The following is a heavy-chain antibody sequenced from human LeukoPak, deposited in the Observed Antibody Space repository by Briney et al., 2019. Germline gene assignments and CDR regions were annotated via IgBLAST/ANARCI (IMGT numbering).Heavy chain of an antibody. J-gene: IGHJ6*03. CDR3: ARSRLGYCSSTSCFREGYYYYMNV. Sequence: SQTLSLTCTVSGGSISSGGYYWSWIRQHPGKGLEWIGYIYYSGSTYYNPSLKSRVTISVDTSKNQSSLKLSSVTAADTAVYYCARSRLGYCSSTSCFREGYYYYMNVWGKGTTVTVSS. V-gene: IGHV4-31*03. CDR2: IYYSGST. D-gene: IGHD2-2*01. CDR1: GGSISSGGYY.